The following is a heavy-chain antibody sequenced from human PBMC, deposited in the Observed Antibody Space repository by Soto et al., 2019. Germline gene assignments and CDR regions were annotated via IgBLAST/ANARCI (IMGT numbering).Heavy chain of an antibody. J-gene: IGHJ4*02. CDR1: GFTFSSHW. V-gene: IGHV3-74*01. Sequence: EVQLVESGGGLVQPGGSLRLSCGASGFTFSSHWMNWVRQAPGKGLVWVSRINGDGSSTSYADSVKGRSTISRDNAKNPLSLQMNSLRAEDTAVYYCVRDQGGRWGQGTLVIVSS. CDR3: VRDQGGR. CDR2: INGDGSST. D-gene: IGHD2-15*01.